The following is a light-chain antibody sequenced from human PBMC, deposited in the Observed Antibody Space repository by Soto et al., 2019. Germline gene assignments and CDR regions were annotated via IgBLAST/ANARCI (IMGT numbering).Light chain of an antibody. CDR3: QQSYITPWT. CDR2: AAS. J-gene: IGKJ1*01. CDR1: QDISNY. Sequence: IQMTQSPSSLSASVGDRVTITCQASQDISNYLNWYQQKPGKPPKLLIYAASSLQTGVPSRFSGSGSGTDFTLTISSLQPEDFATYFCQQSYITPWTFGQGTKVEVK. V-gene: IGKV1-39*01.